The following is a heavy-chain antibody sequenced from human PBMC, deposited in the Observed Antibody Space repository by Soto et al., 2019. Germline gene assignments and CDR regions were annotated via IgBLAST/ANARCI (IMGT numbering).Heavy chain of an antibody. CDR2: IYHTGST. Sequence: SETLSLTCNVSGDSLNSGAYYWTWIRQSPGRGLEWIGHIYHTGSTNYNPSLRSRLTISLDTSKKHFSLTLRSLNAVDTGVYSCARSWGGDGYFHWGQGTLVTVSS. CDR3: ARSWGGDGYFH. V-gene: IGHV4-61*03. CDR1: GDSLNSGAYY. J-gene: IGHJ4*02. D-gene: IGHD5-12*01.